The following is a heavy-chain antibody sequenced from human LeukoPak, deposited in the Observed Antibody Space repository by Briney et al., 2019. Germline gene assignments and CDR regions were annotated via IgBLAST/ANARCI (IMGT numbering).Heavy chain of an antibody. CDR2: INPNSGGT. CDR1: GYTYSGYY. CDR3: ARGRDWNDAFDY. Sequence: GASVKVSCKASGYTYSGYYMHWVRQAPGRGLEWMGWINPNSGGTKDAQKFQGRVTMTRDTSISTAYMELSRLGSDDTAVYYCARGRDWNDAFDYWGQGTLVTVSS. J-gene: IGHJ4*02. V-gene: IGHV1-2*02. D-gene: IGHD1-1*01.